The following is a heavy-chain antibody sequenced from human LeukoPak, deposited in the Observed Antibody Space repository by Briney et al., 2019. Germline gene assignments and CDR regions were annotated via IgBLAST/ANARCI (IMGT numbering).Heavy chain of an antibody. CDR2: ISGSDGST. Sequence: GGSLRLSCAASGFTFSSYAMSWVRQAPGKGLEWVSTISGSDGSTYYADSVRGRFTISRDNSKNTLYLQMNSLRVEDTAIYYCAKGRGYCTGGSCYSDYWGQGTLVTVSS. J-gene: IGHJ4*02. D-gene: IGHD2-15*01. V-gene: IGHV3-23*01. CDR3: AKGRGYCTGGSCYSDY. CDR1: GFTFSSYA.